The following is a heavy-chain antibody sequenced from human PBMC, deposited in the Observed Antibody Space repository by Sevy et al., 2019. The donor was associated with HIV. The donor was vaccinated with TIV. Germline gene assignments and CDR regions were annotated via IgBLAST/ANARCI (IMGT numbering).Heavy chain of an antibody. V-gene: IGHV4-59*08. D-gene: IGHD6-19*01. J-gene: IGHJ4*02. CDR1: GGSISTSY. Sequence: SENLSLTCTVSGGSISTSYWSWIRQPPGKGLEWIGYIYYSGSTNYNTSPKSRVTISVDTSKNQFSLKLSSVTAADTAVYYCARHPYGYRSGDTYFDYWGQGTLVTVSS. CDR2: IYYSGST. CDR3: ARHPYGYRSGDTYFDY.